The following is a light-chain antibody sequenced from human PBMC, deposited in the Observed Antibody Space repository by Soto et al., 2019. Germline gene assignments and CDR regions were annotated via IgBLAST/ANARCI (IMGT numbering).Light chain of an antibody. CDR3: CSYAGSSTYV. CDR2: EGS. Sequence: QSALTQSASVSGSPGQSITISCTGTSSDVGSYNLVSWYQQHPGKAPKLMIYEGSKRPSRVSNRFSGSKSGNTASLTISGLQAEDEADYHCCSYAGSSTYVFGTGTKLTVL. V-gene: IGLV2-23*01. J-gene: IGLJ1*01. CDR1: SSDVGSYNL.